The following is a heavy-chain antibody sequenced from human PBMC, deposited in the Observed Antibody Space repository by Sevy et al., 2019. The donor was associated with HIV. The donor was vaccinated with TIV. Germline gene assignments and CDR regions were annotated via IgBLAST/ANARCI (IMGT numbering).Heavy chain of an antibody. J-gene: IGHJ1*01. V-gene: IGHV3-30-3*01. D-gene: IGHD1-1*01. Sequence: GGSLRLSCAASGFTFTSFSMHWVRQAPGKGLEWVATISYDGSNKYYADSVKGRFTISRDNYKNYLYLQMNSLRAEDTAVYCCALERLSSNVAEYFQNWGQGTLVTVSS. CDR2: ISYDGSNK. CDR3: ALERLSSNVAEYFQN. CDR1: GFTFTSFS.